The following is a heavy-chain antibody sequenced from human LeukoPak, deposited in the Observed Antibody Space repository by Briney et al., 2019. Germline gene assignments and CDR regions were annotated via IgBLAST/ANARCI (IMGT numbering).Heavy chain of an antibody. J-gene: IGHJ6*02. CDR3: AKDRLQGYYYGLDV. Sequence: PGGSLRLSCSTSGFTFSTYLMYWVRQAPGKGLEFVANINHNGERTAYADSVKGRFTISRDNSKNTLYLQMNSLRPEDTAVYYCAKDRLQGYYYGLDVWGLGTTVTVSS. CDR2: INHNGERT. D-gene: IGHD2-15*01. CDR1: GFTFSTYL. V-gene: IGHV3-64*04.